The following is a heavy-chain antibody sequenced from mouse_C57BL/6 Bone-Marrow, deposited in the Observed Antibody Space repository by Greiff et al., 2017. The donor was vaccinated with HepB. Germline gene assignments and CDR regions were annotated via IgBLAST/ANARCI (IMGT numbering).Heavy chain of an antibody. Sequence: EVKLQQSGPELVKPGDSVKISCKASGYSFTGYFMNWVMQSHGKSLEWIGRINPYNGDTFYNQKFKGKATLTVDKSSSTAHMELRSLTSEDSAVYYCARSVITTVVGTFDYWGQGTTLTVSS. D-gene: IGHD1-1*01. CDR2: INPYNGDT. J-gene: IGHJ2*01. V-gene: IGHV1-20*01. CDR3: ARSVITTVVGTFDY. CDR1: GYSFTGYF.